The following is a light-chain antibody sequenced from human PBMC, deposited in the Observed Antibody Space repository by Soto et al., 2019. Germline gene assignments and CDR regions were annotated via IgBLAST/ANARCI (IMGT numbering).Light chain of an antibody. J-gene: IGKJ4*01. CDR1: QSISTW. Sequence: DIQMTQSPSTLSASVGDRVTITCRASQSISTWLAWYQRKPGKAPKLLIYKAASLESGVPSRFSGSGSGTEFTLTISSLQPDDFATYYCQQYNSYLTCGGGTKVEIK. CDR2: KAA. CDR3: QQYNSYLT. V-gene: IGKV1-5*03.